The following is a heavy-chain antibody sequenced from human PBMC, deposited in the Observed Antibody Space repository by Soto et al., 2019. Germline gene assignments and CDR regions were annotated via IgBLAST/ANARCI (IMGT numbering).Heavy chain of an antibody. CDR2: IIPIFGTA. CDR1: GGTFIGYA. V-gene: IGHV1-69*13. J-gene: IGHJ6*02. Sequence: SVNVCWRSSGGTFIGYAISWVRQAPGQGLEWMGGIIPIFGTANYAQKFQGRVTITADESTSTAYMELSSLRSEDTAVYYCARAYDILTGYYKGVYYYGMDVWGQGTTVTVSS. D-gene: IGHD3-9*01. CDR3: ARAYDILTGYYKGVYYYGMDV.